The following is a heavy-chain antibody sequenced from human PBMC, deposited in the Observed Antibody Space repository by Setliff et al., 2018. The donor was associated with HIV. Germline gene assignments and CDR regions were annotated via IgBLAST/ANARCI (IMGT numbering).Heavy chain of an antibody. D-gene: IGHD3-10*01. Sequence: SETLSLTCTVSGGSISSGSYYWSWIRQPAGKGLQWIGRIYTSGSTNYNPSLKSRVTISVDTSKNQFSLKLNSATAADTAVYYCARIIMPRGGAFDIWGQGTMVTVSS. V-gene: IGHV4-61*02. J-gene: IGHJ3*02. CDR3: ARIIMPRGGAFDI. CDR1: GGSISSGSYY. CDR2: IYTSGST.